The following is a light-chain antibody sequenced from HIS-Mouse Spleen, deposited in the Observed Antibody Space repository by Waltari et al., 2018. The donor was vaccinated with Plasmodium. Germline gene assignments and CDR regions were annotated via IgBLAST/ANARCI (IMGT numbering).Light chain of an antibody. CDR3: QQYNNWSFT. CDR1: QSVSSN. Sequence: DIVMTKSPATLSVSPGDRATLSCRASQSVSSNLAWYQQKPGQAPRLLIYGASTRATGIPARFSGSGSGTEFTLTISSLQSEDFAVYYCQQYNNWSFTFGPGTKVDIK. J-gene: IGKJ3*01. V-gene: IGKV3-15*01. CDR2: GAS.